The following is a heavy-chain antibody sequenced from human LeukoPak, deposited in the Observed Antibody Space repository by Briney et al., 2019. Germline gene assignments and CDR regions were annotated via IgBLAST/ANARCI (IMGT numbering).Heavy chain of an antibody. CDR1: GFTFSSYG. D-gene: IGHD4-17*01. J-gene: IGHJ4*02. V-gene: IGHV3-30*18. CDR3: AKDEDHDYGDYYFDS. CDR2: ISYDGSNK. Sequence: PGGSLRLSCAASGFTFSSYGMHWVRQAPGKVLEWVAGISYDGSNKYYADSVKGRFTISRDDSKNTLYLQMNSLRAEDTAVYYCAKDEDHDYGDYYFDSWGQGTLVTVSS.